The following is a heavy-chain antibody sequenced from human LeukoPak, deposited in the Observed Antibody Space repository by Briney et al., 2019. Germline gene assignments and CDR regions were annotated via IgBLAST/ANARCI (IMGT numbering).Heavy chain of an antibody. V-gene: IGHV3-21*01. D-gene: IGHD6-19*01. CDR2: IDRTSSFI. J-gene: IGHJ4*01. Sequence: SGGTLRLSCAASGFTFSSYAMTWVRQAPGKGLEWVSSIDRTSSFIYYADSVKGRFTISRDNAKNSLYLQMNSLRAEDTAMYYCARATTVAGTQKSGVGYWG. CDR3: ARATTVAGTQKSGVGY. CDR1: GFTFSSYA.